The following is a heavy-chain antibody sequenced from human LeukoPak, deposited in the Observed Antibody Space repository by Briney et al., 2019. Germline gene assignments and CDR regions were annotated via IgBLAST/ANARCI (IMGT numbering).Heavy chain of an antibody. CDR1: GFTVSSYA. CDR3: AKDQSSPTDAFDI. V-gene: IGHV3-23*01. Sequence: GGSLRLSCAASGFTVSSYAMSWVRQAPGKGLEWVSAISGSGGSTYYADSVKGRFTISRDNSKNTLYLQMNSLRAEDTAVYYCAKDQSSPTDAFDIWGQGTMVTVSS. J-gene: IGHJ3*02. CDR2: ISGSGGST. D-gene: IGHD6-13*01.